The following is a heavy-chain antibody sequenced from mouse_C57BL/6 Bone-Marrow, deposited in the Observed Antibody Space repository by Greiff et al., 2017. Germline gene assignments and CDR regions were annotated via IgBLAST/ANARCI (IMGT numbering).Heavy chain of an antibody. CDR3: VSVLSDPCAY. V-gene: IGHV10-1*01. Sequence: EVQLQESGGGLVQPKGSLKLSCAASGFSFNTYAMNWVRQAPGKGLEWVARIRSKSNNYATYYADSVKDRFTISRDDSESMLYLQMNNLKTEDTAVYYCVSVLSDPCAYRGHRGLVTVSA. CDR1: GFSFNTYA. J-gene: IGHJ3*01. CDR2: IRSKSNNYAT.